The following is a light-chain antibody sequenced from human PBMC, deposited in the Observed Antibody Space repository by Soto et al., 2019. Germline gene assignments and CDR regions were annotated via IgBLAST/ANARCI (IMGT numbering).Light chain of an antibody. CDR2: DTF. J-gene: IGKJ4*01. CDR3: QQTDKLPLS. Sequence: DIPMTQSPSPLPASVGDRVIITCQASQAISNHLNWYQQKPGRAPKLLIYDTFNLETGVPSRFRGSGGWTDFTFTITTLQPEDFATYFCQQTDKLPLSFGGGTTVDMK. V-gene: IGKV1-33*01. CDR1: QAISNH.